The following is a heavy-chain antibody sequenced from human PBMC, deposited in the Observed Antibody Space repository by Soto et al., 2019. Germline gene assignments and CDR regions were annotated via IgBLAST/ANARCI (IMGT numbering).Heavy chain of an antibody. J-gene: IGHJ6*02. CDR2: IFSNDEK. CDR1: GFSLSNARMG. CDR3: ARMIGHSSSYYYYYGMDV. D-gene: IGHD6-6*01. Sequence: SGPTLVKPTETLTLTCTVSGFSLSNARMGVSWIRQPPGKALEWLAHIFSNDEKSYSTSLKSRLTISKDTSKSQVVLTMTNMDPVDTATYYCARMIGHSSSYYYYYGMDVWGQGTTVTVSS. V-gene: IGHV2-26*01.